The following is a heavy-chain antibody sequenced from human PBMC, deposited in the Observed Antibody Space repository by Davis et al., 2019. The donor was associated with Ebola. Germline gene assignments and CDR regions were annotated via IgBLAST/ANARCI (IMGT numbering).Heavy chain of an antibody. CDR3: ARDGYRSV. CDR2: ISAYNGNT. Sequence: SVTVSCKSSGSTFTSYGLSWVRQPPGQWLDWMGWISAYNGNTNYAQKLQGRVTMTTDTSTSTAYMELRSLRSDDTAVYYCARDGYRSVWGQGTTVTVSS. J-gene: IGHJ6*02. D-gene: IGHD5-24*01. CDR1: GSTFTSYG. V-gene: IGHV1-18*01.